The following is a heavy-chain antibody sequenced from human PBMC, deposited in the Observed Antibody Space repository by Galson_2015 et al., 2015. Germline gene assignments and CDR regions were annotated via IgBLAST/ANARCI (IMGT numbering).Heavy chain of an antibody. V-gene: IGHV3-23*01. J-gene: IGHJ5*02. CDR3: AKGGADFLRQDWFDP. CDR1: GFTFSSYA. CDR2: ISGSGGST. D-gene: IGHD6-6*01. Sequence: SLRLSCAASGFTFSSYAMSWVRQAPGKGLEWVSAISGSGGSTYYADSVKGRFTISRDNSKNTLYLQMNSLRAEDTAVYYCAKGGADFLRQDWFDPWGQGTLVTVSS.